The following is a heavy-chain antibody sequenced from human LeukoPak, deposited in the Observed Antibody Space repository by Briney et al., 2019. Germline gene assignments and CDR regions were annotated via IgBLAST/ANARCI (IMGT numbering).Heavy chain of an antibody. V-gene: IGHV3-23*01. Sequence: GGSLRLSCVASGFSFTTYAMAWVRQAPGKGLEWVSHISGSGGSTHYAGSVKGRFIVSRDNSKNTLYLQMNSLRADDTAVYYCAKDQDPHSYGSGSYAPFDYWGQGTLVTVSS. CDR2: ISGSGGST. CDR1: GFSFTTYA. D-gene: IGHD3-10*01. J-gene: IGHJ4*02. CDR3: AKDQDPHSYGSGSYAPFDY.